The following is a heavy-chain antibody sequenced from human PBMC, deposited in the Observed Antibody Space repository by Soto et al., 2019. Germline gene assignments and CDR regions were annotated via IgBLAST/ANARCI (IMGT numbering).Heavy chain of an antibody. CDR2: IYYSGST. CDR1: GGSISSSSYY. Sequence: SETLSLTCTVSGGSISSSSYYWGWIRQPPGKGLEWIGSIYYSGSTYYNPSLKSRVTISVDTSKNQFSLKLSSVTAADTAVYYCAGRMEEMATIPQTWVDYWGQGTLVTVSS. CDR3: AGRMEEMATIPQTWVDY. V-gene: IGHV4-39*01. J-gene: IGHJ4*02. D-gene: IGHD5-12*01.